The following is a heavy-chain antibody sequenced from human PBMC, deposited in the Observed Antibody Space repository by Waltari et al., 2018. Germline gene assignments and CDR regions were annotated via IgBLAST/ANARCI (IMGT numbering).Heavy chain of an antibody. J-gene: IGHJ4*02. CDR1: GYTFTSYA. Sequence: QVQLVQSGAEVKKPGASVKVSCKASGYTFTSYAMHWVRQAPGQRLEWMGWINAGNGNTKYSQKFQGRVTITMDTSASTAYMELSSLRSEDTAVYYCARDSSGWVGGPFWGQGTLVTVSS. CDR2: INAGNGNT. CDR3: ARDSSGWVGGPF. V-gene: IGHV1-3*01. D-gene: IGHD6-19*01.